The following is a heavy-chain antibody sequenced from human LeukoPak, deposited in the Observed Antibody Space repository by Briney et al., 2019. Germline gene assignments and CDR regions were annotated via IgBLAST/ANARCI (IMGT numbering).Heavy chain of an antibody. Sequence: GGSLRLSCAASGFTFSSYAMNWVRQAPGKGLEWVSLMNGLGGGTYYADSVKGRFTISRDNSKNTVYLQMNSLRVEDTALYYCAKEGCSSSSCYPLTGWGQGTLVTVSS. D-gene: IGHD2-2*01. CDR2: MNGLGGGT. J-gene: IGHJ4*02. CDR1: GFTFSSYA. CDR3: AKEGCSSSSCYPLTG. V-gene: IGHV3-23*01.